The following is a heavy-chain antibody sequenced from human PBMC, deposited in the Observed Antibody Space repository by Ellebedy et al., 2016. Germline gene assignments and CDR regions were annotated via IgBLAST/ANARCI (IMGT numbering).Heavy chain of an antibody. CDR3: ARESLVGGWFDP. V-gene: IGHV4-31*03. Sequence: SETLSLTXNVSGASITSDTYVGAWIRQVPGKGLEWIGYIHYSGSTYYTPSLRGRVSISLGTSENNFSLKVTSVTAADTAVYYCARESLVGGWFDPWGQGILVTVSS. CDR2: IHYSGST. D-gene: IGHD2-15*01. J-gene: IGHJ5*02. CDR1: GASITSDTYV.